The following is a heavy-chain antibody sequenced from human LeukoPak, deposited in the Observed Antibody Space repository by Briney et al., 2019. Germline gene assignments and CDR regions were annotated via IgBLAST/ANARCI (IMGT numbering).Heavy chain of an antibody. CDR1: GYTFTSYV. CDR2: ISAYNGNT. D-gene: IGHD6-6*01. CDR3: ARIQIAARPRRRWFDP. V-gene: IGHV1-18*01. J-gene: IGHJ5*02. Sequence: ASVKVSCKASGYTFTSYVISWVRQAPGQGLEWMGWISAYNGNTNYAQRLQGRVTMTTDTSTSTAYMELRSLRSEDTAVYYCARIQIAARPRRRWFDPWGQGTLVTVSS.